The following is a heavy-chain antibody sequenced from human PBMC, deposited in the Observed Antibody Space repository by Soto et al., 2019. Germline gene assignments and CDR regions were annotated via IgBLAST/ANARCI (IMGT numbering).Heavy chain of an antibody. CDR2: ISYDGSNK. V-gene: IGHV3-30*03. J-gene: IGHJ4*02. CDR3: ARNMAVDY. CDR1: GFSSSNYG. Sequence: QVQLVESGGGVVQPGRSLRLSCAASGFSSSNYGMHWVRQAPGKGLEWVAVISYDGSNKYYADSVKGRFTISRDNSKNTLYLQMNSLRAEDTAVYYCARNMAVDYWGQGTLLTVSS.